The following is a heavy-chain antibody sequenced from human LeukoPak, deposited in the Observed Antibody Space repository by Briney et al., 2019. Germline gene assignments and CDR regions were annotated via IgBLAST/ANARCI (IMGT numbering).Heavy chain of an antibody. CDR3: AASVGYCSGGSCYADAFDI. J-gene: IGHJ3*02. CDR2: ISAYNGNT. CDR1: GYTFTSYG. Sequence: ASVKVSCKASGYTFTSYGISWVRQAPGQGLEWMGWISAYNGNTNYAQKLQGRVTMTTDTSTSTAYMELRSLRSEDTAVYYCAASVGYCSGGSCYADAFDIWGQGTMVTVSS. D-gene: IGHD2-15*01. V-gene: IGHV1-18*01.